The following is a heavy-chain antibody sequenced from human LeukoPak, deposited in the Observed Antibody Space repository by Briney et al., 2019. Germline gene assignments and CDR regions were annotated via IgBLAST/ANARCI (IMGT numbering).Heavy chain of an antibody. V-gene: IGHV3-48*01. D-gene: IGHD1-1*01. CDR2: ISSSRSTI. J-gene: IGHJ6*03. CDR1: GFTFSSYS. CDR3: ARGYEPYYYMDV. Sequence: GGSLRLSCAASGFTFSSYSMNWVRQAPGKGLEWVSYISSSRSTIYYADSVKGRFTISRDNAKNSLYLQMNSLRAEDTAVYYCARGYEPYYYMDVWGKGTTVTVSS.